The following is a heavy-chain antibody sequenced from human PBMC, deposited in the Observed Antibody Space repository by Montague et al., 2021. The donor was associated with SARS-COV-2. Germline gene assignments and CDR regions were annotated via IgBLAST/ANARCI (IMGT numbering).Heavy chain of an antibody. CDR3: VGWDETNE. D-gene: IGHD1-1*01. J-gene: IGHJ4*02. CDR2: ISPDGSQK. Sequence: SLRLSCAAPRITFSTYWMSWIRQAPGEGLEWVAHISPDGSQKYFVDSVRGRFSISRDNAKNSLYLQMHSLRAEDTAVFYCVGWDETNEWGQGTLGTVSP. CDR1: RITFSTYW. V-gene: IGHV3-7*05.